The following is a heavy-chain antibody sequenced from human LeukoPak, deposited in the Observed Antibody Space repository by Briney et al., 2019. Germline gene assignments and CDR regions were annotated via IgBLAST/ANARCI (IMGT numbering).Heavy chain of an antibody. CDR1: RFTFSSNW. V-gene: IGHV3-7*05. CDR3: LMFGSSGS. D-gene: IGHD3/OR15-3a*01. J-gene: IGHJ5*02. Sequence: GGSMRLSCTASRFTFSSNWMGWVRQAPGKGLEWVANIKPDGTVKFYVGSVKGRFTISRDNAKNSLYLQMNSLRVEETAVYYCLMFGSSGSWGQGTLVTVSS. CDR2: IKPDGTVK.